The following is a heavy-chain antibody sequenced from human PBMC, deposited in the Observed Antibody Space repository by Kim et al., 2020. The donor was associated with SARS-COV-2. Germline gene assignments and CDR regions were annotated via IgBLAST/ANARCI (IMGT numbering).Heavy chain of an antibody. D-gene: IGHD6-19*01. J-gene: IGHJ4*02. CDR3: ARVPTSGWGNFDY. V-gene: IGHV4-59*01. Sequence: NYNPSLKSLVTISVETSNNPFSLKPTSVTAADTAVYYCARVPTSGWGNFDYWGQGTLVTVSS.